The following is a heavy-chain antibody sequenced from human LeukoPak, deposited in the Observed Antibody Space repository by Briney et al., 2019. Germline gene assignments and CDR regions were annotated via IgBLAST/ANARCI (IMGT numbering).Heavy chain of an antibody. V-gene: IGHV1-2*02. CDR3: ARDGEYSYGYSSRYYYYMDV. D-gene: IGHD5-18*01. J-gene: IGHJ6*03. CDR2: INPNSGGT. CDR1: GYTFTGYY. Sequence: ASVKVSCKASGYTFTGYYMHWVRQAPGQGLEWMGWINPNSGGTNYAQKFQGRVTMTRDMSTSTVYMELSSLRSEDTAVYYCARDGEYSYGYSSRYYYYMDVWGKGTTVTVSS.